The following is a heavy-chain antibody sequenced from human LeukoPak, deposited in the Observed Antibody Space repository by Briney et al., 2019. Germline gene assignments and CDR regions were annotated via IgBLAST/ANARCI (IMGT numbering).Heavy chain of an antibody. V-gene: IGHV3-48*03. Sequence: PGGSLRLSCAASGFTFSFHEMNWVRQAPGKGLEWVSHFTSSGGSTYYADSVQGRFTISRDNAKNSLFLLMNSLRAEDSAVYYCARGYHNGWTHIAGFDSWGQGTLVTVSS. J-gene: IGHJ4*02. CDR1: GFTFSFHE. D-gene: IGHD6-19*01. CDR3: ARGYHNGWTHIAGFDS. CDR2: FTSSGGST.